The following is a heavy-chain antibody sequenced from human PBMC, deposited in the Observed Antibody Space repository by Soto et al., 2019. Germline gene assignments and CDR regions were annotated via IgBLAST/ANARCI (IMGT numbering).Heavy chain of an antibody. D-gene: IGHD5-12*01. Sequence: VQLLESGGGLVQPGGSLRLSCAASRFMFSRYAMSWVRQAPGKGLEWVSGISASGGSTWYADSVKGRFTISRDNSKNMVYLQMDSLRVEDTAEYFCVKEWTPRRAFDSWGQGPQVTVSS. CDR2: ISASGGST. CDR3: VKEWTPRRAFDS. J-gene: IGHJ4*02. V-gene: IGHV3-23*01. CDR1: RFMFSRYA.